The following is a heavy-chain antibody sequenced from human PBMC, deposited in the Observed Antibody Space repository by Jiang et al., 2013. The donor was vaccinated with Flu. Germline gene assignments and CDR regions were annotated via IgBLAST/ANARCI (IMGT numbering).Heavy chain of an antibody. CDR1: GDSINGNTDY. CDR2: VYYSGNT. CDR3: VRQIGKGSWGLDY. Sequence: GSGLVKPSETLSLMCAVSGDSINGNTDYWWGWVRQPPEKGLEWIGIVYYSGNTHYNPSLKSRVTVSVDTSKNQFSLQLRLVTAADTAVYYCVRQIGKGSWGLDYVGPGNPGHRLL. J-gene: IGHJ4*02. V-gene: IGHV4-39*01. D-gene: IGHD3-16*01.